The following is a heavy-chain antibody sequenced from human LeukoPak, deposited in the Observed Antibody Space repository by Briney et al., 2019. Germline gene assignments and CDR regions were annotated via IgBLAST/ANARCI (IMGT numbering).Heavy chain of an antibody. CDR1: GFRFSRYS. CDR3: AKTGMLRRVGYLDV. V-gene: IGHV3-30*18. CDR2: IAYDGNNT. D-gene: IGHD1-1*01. J-gene: IGHJ6*04. Sequence: PGGSLRLSCAASGFRFSRYSMSWVRQAPGKGLEWVAVIAYDGNNTYYGDSVRGRFTISRDNSKKMVYLEMNSLRVEDTAVYYCAKTGMLRRVGYLDVWGKGTAVIVSS.